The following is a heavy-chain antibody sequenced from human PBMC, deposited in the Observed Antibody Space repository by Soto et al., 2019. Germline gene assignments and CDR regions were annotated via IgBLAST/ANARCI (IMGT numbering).Heavy chain of an antibody. CDR3: GKDRPNFFCWGGAYYKAGGDY. J-gene: IGHJ4*02. Sequence: EVQLLESGGGLLQPGGSLRLSCAASGFIFSNYAMSWVRQAPGKGLEWVSSITSRGDNTYSADSVKGRFTISRDNSNSMLYLQMNSRGAEDTDVYYCGKDRPNFFCWGGAYYKAGGDYWGQGTLVAVSS. CDR2: ITSRGDNT. V-gene: IGHV3-23*01. CDR1: GFIFSNYA. D-gene: IGHD3-10*01.